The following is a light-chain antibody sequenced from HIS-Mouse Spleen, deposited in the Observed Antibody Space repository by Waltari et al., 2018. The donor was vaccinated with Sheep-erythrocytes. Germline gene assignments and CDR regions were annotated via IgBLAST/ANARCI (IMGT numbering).Light chain of an antibody. CDR2: GAS. J-gene: IGKJ2*01. V-gene: IGKV3-20*01. Sequence: EIVLTQSPGTLSLSPGERATLSCRASQSVSSSYLAWYQQKAGQAPRLLIYGASSRATGIADRFSGSGSGTDFTLTISRLEPEDFAVYYCQQYGSSPTFGQGTKLEIK. CDR3: QQYGSSPT. CDR1: QSVSSSY.